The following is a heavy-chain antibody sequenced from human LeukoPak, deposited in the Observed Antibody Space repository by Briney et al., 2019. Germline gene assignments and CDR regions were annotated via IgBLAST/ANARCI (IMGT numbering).Heavy chain of an antibody. J-gene: IGHJ4*02. Sequence: GGSLRLSCAASGFTFGSYTMNWVRQAPGKGLEWVSSISSSSSYIYYADSVKGRFTISRDNAKNSLYLQMNSLGAEDTAVYYCARRIRYDSSGSVYWGQGTLVTVSS. D-gene: IGHD3-22*01. V-gene: IGHV3-21*01. CDR3: ARRIRYDSSGSVY. CDR2: ISSSSSYI. CDR1: GFTFGSYT.